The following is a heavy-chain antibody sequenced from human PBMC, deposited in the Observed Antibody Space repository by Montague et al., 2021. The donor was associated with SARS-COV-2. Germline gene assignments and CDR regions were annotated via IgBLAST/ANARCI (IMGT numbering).Heavy chain of an antibody. V-gene: IGHV3-48*03. J-gene: IGHJ3*02. Sequence: SLRLSCAASGFTFSNYDMNWVRQAPGKGPEWISYISTSACTTSYAGSVKGRFTISRDNGKNSLYLQMNSLRVEDTAVYYRTRDYRSIVGDGLDIWGQGTKVTVSS. CDR1: GFTFSNYD. CDR3: TRDYRSIVGDGLDI. D-gene: IGHD3-16*02. CDR2: ISTSACTT.